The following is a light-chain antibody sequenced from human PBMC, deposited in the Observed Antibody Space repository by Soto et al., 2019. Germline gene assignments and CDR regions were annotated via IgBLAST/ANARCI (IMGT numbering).Light chain of an antibody. J-gene: IGKJ5*01. CDR1: QSISSY. CDR3: QQSYRTPPIT. Sequence: DIQMTQNPSSLSASVGDRVTITCRASQSISSYLNWYQQKPGKAPKLLIYAASSLQSGVPSRFSGSGSGTDFTLTISSLQPEDFATYYCQQSYRTPPITFGQGTRLEIK. V-gene: IGKV1-39*01. CDR2: AAS.